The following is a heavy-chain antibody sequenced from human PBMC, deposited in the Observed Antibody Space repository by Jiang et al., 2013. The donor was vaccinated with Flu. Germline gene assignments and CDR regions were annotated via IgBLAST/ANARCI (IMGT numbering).Heavy chain of an antibody. Sequence: GLVKPSQTLSLTCTVSGGSINRGAFYWTWIRQHPGKGLEWIGYIYYSGSTSYNPSLKSRVTISMDTSKNQFSLKVSSVTAADTAVYYCARDSSVAAAGTSVFFDSWGQGTVVTVSS. CDR1: GGSINRGAFY. CDR2: IYYSGST. J-gene: IGHJ4*02. CDR3: ARDSSVAAAGTSVFFDS. D-gene: IGHD6-13*01. V-gene: IGHV4-31*03.